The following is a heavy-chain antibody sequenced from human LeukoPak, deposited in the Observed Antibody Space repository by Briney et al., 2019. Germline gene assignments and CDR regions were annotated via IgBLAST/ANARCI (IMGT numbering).Heavy chain of an antibody. CDR1: GFTFSSYW. CDR3: ARDYYDSSGYFFFDY. J-gene: IGHJ4*02. CDR2: INSDGSST. D-gene: IGHD3-22*01. Sequence: GGSLRLSCAASGFTFSSYWMPWVRQAPGKGLVWVSRINSDGSSTSYADSVKGRFTVSRDNAKNTLYLQMNSLRAEDTAVYYCARDYYDSSGYFFFDYWGQGTLVTVSS. V-gene: IGHV3-74*01.